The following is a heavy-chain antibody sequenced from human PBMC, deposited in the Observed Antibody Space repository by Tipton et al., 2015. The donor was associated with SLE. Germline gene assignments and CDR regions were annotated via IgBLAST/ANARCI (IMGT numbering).Heavy chain of an antibody. V-gene: IGHV3-33*06. CDR3: AKAQGVIVPNDAFDF. CDR2: IWFDGRNK. CDR1: GFTFSSYG. Sequence: SLRLSCAASGFTFSSYGMHWVRQAPGKGLEWVAVIWFDGRNKYYADAVKGRIAVSRDNSKKTLYLQMNSLRVEDTAIYYCAKAQGVIVPNDAFDFGGQGTMVTVSS. D-gene: IGHD2/OR15-2a*01. J-gene: IGHJ3*01.